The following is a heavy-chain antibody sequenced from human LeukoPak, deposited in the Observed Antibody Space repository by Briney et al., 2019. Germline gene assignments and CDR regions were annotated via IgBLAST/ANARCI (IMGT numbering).Heavy chain of an antibody. V-gene: IGHV3-53*01. Sequence: GGSLRLSCAASGFTVSSNYMSWVRQAPGKGLEWVSVFYSGGSTYYAESVKGRFTISRDNSKNTLYLQMNSLRAEDTAVYYCARDSYFGSGSYYRYTFDCWGRGTLVTVSS. CDR2: FYSGGST. D-gene: IGHD3-10*01. J-gene: IGHJ4*02. CDR3: ARDSYFGSGSYYRYTFDC. CDR1: GFTVSSNY.